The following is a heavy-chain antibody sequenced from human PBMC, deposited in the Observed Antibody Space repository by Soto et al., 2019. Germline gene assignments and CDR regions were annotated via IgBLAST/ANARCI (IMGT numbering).Heavy chain of an antibody. CDR2: IIGSGGTT. Sequence: EVQLLESGGGLVQPGGSLRLSCAASGFTFSSRAMSWVRQAPGKGLEWVSSIIGSGGTTYYADSVKGRFTISRDNSKNTLYLQMNSLGDEDTAVYYCAKGSGYDFYYGLDVWGQGTAVTVSS. CDR3: AKGSGYDFYYGLDV. CDR1: GFTFSSRA. V-gene: IGHV3-23*01. J-gene: IGHJ6*02. D-gene: IGHD2-15*01.